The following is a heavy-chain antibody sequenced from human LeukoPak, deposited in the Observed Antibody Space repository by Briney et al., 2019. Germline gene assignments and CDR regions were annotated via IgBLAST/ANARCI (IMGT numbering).Heavy chain of an antibody. Sequence: SETQSLTCTVSGGSISSYYWSWIRQPPGKGLEWIGYIYYSGSTNYNPSLKSRVTISVDTSKNQFSLKLSSVTAADTAVYYCARRIAARPHWYFDLWGRGTLVTVSS. V-gene: IGHV4-59*08. CDR2: IYYSGST. J-gene: IGHJ2*01. D-gene: IGHD6-6*01. CDR3: ARRIAARPHWYFDL. CDR1: GGSISSYY.